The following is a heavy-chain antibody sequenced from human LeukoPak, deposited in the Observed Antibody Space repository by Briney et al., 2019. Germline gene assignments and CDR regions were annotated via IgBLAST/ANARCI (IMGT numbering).Heavy chain of an antibody. J-gene: IGHJ3*02. V-gene: IGHV5-51*01. CDR3: ARGPPPYYYDSSGYSRAFDI. D-gene: IGHD3-22*01. CDR1: GYSFTSYW. Sequence: GESLKISCKGSGYSFTSYWIGWVRQMPGKGLEWTGIIYPGDSDTRYSPSFQGQVTISADKSISTAYLQWSSLKASDTAMYYCARGPPPYYYDSSGYSRAFDIWGQGTMVTVSS. CDR2: IYPGDSDT.